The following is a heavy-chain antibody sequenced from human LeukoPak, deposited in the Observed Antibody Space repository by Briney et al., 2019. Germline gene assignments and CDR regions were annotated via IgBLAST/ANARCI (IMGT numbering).Heavy chain of an antibody. Sequence: SETLSLTCTVSGGSISSSSYYWGWIRQPPGKGLEWIGSIYYSGSTYYNPSLKSRVTISVDTSKNQFSLELSSVTAADTAVYYCARQEWEILEWLYHDYWGQGTLVTVSS. CDR3: ARQEWEILEWLYHDY. D-gene: IGHD3-3*01. CDR2: IYYSGST. V-gene: IGHV4-39*01. CDR1: GGSISSSSYY. J-gene: IGHJ4*02.